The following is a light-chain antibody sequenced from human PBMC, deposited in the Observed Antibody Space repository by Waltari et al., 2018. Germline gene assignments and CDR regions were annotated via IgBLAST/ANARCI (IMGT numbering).Light chain of an antibody. CDR2: EVS. V-gene: IGLV2-8*01. J-gene: IGLJ1*01. Sequence: GTSSDVGAYNHVSWYQQHPGKPPKLRIYEVSKRPSGAPDRSSGSKSANTASLTVSGLQAEDEADYYCSSYAGSNDLYVFGSGTKVTVL. CDR3: SSYAGSNDLYV. CDR1: SSDVGAYNH.